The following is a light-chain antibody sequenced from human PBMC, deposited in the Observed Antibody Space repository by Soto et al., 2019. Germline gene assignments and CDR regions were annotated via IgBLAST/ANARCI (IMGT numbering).Light chain of an antibody. Sequence: EIVMAQSPATPSVSPGERATPSCRASQSVGSNLAWYQQKPGQAPRLLIYGASTRVTGIPARFSGSGSGTEFTLTISSLQSEDFAVYHCQQYYNWWTFGQGTKVDIK. CDR3: QQYYNWWT. CDR2: GAS. V-gene: IGKV3-15*01. J-gene: IGKJ1*01. CDR1: QSVGSN.